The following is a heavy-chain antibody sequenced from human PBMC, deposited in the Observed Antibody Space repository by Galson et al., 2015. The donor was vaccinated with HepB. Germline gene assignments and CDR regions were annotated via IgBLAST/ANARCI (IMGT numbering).Heavy chain of an antibody. CDR2: IDWDDDK. J-gene: IGHJ4*02. CDR3: ARVYYYGSGSRGVGSFDY. CDR1: GFSLSTSGMC. Sequence: PALVKLTQTLTLTCTFSGFSLSTSGMCVSWIRQPPGKALEWLARIDWDDDKYYSTSLKTRLTISKDTSKNQVVLTMTNMDPVDTATYYCARVYYYGSGSRGVGSFDYWGQGTLVTVSS. D-gene: IGHD3-10*01. V-gene: IGHV2-70*11.